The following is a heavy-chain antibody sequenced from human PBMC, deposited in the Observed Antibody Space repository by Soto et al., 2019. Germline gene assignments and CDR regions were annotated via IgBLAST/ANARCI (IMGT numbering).Heavy chain of an antibody. V-gene: IGHV1-3*01. CDR2: INAGNGNT. J-gene: IGHJ4*02. Sequence: QVQLVQSGAEVKKPGASVKVSCKASGYTFTSYAMHWVRQAPGQRLEWMGWINAGNGNTKYSQKFQGRVTITRDTSASTAYMELSSLRSEDTAVDYCARVIAVVLPFDYWGQGTLVTVSS. D-gene: IGHD6-19*01. CDR1: GYTFTSYA. CDR3: ARVIAVVLPFDY.